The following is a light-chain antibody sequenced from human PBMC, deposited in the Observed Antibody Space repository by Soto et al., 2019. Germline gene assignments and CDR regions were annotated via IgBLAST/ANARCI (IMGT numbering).Light chain of an antibody. CDR2: DVN. Sequence: QSALIQPRSVSASLGQSVTISCTGTLSDVGVYEYVSWYQQQPNKAPKLMIYDVNKRASGVPDRFSGSKSGHAASLTISGLQPADEADYYCCLYGTKYIFGTGTKLTVL. J-gene: IGLJ1*01. V-gene: IGLV2-11*01. CDR1: LSDVGVYEY. CDR3: CLYGTKYI.